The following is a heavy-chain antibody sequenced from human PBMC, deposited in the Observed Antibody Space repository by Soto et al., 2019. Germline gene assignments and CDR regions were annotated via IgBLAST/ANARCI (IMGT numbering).Heavy chain of an antibody. V-gene: IGHV1-46*01. D-gene: IGHD3-22*01. CDR1: GYTFTSYY. CDR2: INPSGGST. CDR3: ARDLGYYDSSGNNWFDP. Sequence: SVKVSCKASGYTFTSYYMHWVRQAPGQGLEWMGIINPSGGSTSYAQKFQGRVTMTRDTSTSTVYMELSSLRSEDTAVYYCARDLGYYDSSGNNWFDPWGQGTLVTVS. J-gene: IGHJ5*02.